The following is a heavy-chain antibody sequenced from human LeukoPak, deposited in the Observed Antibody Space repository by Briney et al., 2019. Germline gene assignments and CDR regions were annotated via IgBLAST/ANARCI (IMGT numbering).Heavy chain of an antibody. Sequence: ASVKVSCKASGYTFTGYYMHWVRQAPGQGRECMGWINPNSGGTNYAQKFQGRVTMTRDTSISTAYMELSRLRSDDTAVYYCARARVVVVAATPGYSWGQGTLVTVSS. CDR1: GYTFTGYY. CDR3: ARARVVVVAATPGYS. D-gene: IGHD2-15*01. CDR2: INPNSGGT. V-gene: IGHV1-2*02. J-gene: IGHJ5*02.